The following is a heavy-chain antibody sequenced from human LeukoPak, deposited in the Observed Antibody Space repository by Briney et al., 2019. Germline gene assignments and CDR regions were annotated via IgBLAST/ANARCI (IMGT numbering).Heavy chain of an antibody. CDR2: IGTAGDT. J-gene: IGHJ6*02. Sequence: GGSLRLSCAASGFTFSNYDMHWVRQATGKGLEWVSAIGTAGDTYYAGSVKGRFTISRENAKNSLYLQMNSLRAGDTAVYYCARVGHEYYYHAMDAWGQGTTVTVSS. CDR3: ARVGHEYYYHAMDA. V-gene: IGHV3-13*01. D-gene: IGHD3-10*01. CDR1: GFTFSNYD.